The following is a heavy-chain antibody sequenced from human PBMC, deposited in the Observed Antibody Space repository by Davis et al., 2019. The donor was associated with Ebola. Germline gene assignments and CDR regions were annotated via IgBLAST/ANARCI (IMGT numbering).Heavy chain of an antibody. D-gene: IGHD2-15*01. CDR3: ARDQVFRYCSGGSCWYYYYGMDV. J-gene: IGHJ6*02. CDR1: GFTVSSNY. V-gene: IGHV3-53*01. CDR2: IYIGGST. Sequence: GGSLRLSCAASGFTVSSNYMSWVRQAPGKGLEWVSVIYIGGSTYYADSVKGRFTISRDNSKNTLYLQMNSLRAEDTAVYYCARDQVFRYCSGGSCWYYYYGMDVWGQGTTVTVSS.